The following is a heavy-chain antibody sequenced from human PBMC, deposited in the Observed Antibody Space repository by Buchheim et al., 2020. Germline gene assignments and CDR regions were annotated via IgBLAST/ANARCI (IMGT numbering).Heavy chain of an antibody. CDR2: IKQDGSEK. Sequence: EVQLVESGGGLVQPGGSLRLSCAASGFTFSSYWMSWVRQAPGKGLEWVANIKQDGSEKYYVDPVKGRFTITRDNAKNSLYLQMNSLRAEDTAVYYCAREERYFDWLTQPSVLWGQGTL. CDR1: GFTFSSYW. V-gene: IGHV3-7*01. J-gene: IGHJ4*02. CDR3: AREERYFDWLTQPSVL. D-gene: IGHD3-9*01.